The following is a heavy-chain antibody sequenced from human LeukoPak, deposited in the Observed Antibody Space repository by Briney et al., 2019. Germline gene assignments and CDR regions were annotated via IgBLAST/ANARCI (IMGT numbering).Heavy chain of an antibody. V-gene: IGHV3-30*04. CDR3: AKEGSGWYPFY. J-gene: IGHJ4*02. CDR1: GFTFGTYA. D-gene: IGHD6-19*01. CDR2: ISYDGSNK. Sequence: GRSLTLSCAASGFTFGTYALHWVRQAPGKGLEWVAVISYDGSNKYYADSVKGRFTISRDNSKNTLYLQMNSLRAEDTAVYYCAKEGSGWYPFYWGQGTLVTVSS.